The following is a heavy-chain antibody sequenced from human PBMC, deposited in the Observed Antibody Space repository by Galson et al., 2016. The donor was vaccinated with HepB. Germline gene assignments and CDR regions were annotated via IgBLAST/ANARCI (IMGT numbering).Heavy chain of an antibody. CDR1: GDSISSYY. CDR2: IYYSGTT. D-gene: IGHD3-16*01. Sequence: SETLSLTCTVSGDSISSYYWSWIRQPPAKGLEWIGYIYYSGTTHYNPSLKSRVTISVDTSKNQFSLKLSSVTAADTAVYYCARVSSDYVWGSYTPYYWFDPWGQGTLVTVSS. CDR3: ARVSSDYVWGSYTPYYWFDP. V-gene: IGHV4-59*01. J-gene: IGHJ5*02.